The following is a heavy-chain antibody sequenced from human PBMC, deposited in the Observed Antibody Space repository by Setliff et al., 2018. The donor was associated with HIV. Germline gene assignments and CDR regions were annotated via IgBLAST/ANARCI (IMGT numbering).Heavy chain of an antibody. V-gene: IGHV4-59*01. CDR1: GASISSYY. D-gene: IGHD2-15*01. Sequence: SETLSLTCNVSGASISSYYWSWIRQPPGKGLEWIGYIYYRGGTNYNPSLKSRLTLSVDAAKNQFSLKLSSVTTADTAVYYCARATATWLVDNWGQGTLVTAPQ. CDR3: ARATATWLVDN. CDR2: IYYRGGT. J-gene: IGHJ4*02.